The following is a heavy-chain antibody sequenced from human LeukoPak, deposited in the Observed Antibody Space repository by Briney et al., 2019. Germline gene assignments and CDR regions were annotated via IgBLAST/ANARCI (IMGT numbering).Heavy chain of an antibody. CDR2: INAGNGNT. V-gene: IGHV1-3*01. Sequence: ASVKVSCKASGYIFTSYAKHWVRQAPGQRFEWMGWINAGNGNTKYSQKFQGRVTISRDTSASTVYMELSSLRSEDTAVYYCARDIDREFNWFDPWGQGTLVTVSS. D-gene: IGHD1-14*01. CDR1: GYIFTSYA. J-gene: IGHJ5*02. CDR3: ARDIDREFNWFDP.